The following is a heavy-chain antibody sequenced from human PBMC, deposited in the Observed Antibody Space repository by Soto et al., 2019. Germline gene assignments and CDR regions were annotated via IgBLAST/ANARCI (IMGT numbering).Heavy chain of an antibody. CDR1: GFTFSDAW. V-gene: IGHV3-15*01. J-gene: IGHJ4*01. CDR2: IKSKTDGGTT. Sequence: GGSLRLSCAASGFTFSDAWMSWVRQAPGKGLEWVGRIKSKTDGGTTDYAEPVKGRFAISRDDSNNMVYLQMNSLKIEDTAVYYCTTDSYSTIIIVRFDYWGHGTLVTVSS. D-gene: IGHD3-22*01. CDR3: TTDSYSTIIIVRFDY.